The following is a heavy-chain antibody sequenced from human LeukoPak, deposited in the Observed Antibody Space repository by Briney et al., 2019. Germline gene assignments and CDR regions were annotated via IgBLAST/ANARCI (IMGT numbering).Heavy chain of an antibody. CDR1: GFTVSSYS. CDR3: ARGAGYYGSGSPYNWFDP. CDR2: VYSGGSA. J-gene: IGHJ5*02. V-gene: IGHV3-53*01. Sequence: GGSLRLSCAASGFTVSSYSMHWVRQAPGKGPEWVSIVYSGGSAYYADSVKGRFTISRDNSKNTLYLQMNSLRAEDTAVYFCARGAGYYGSGSPYNWFDPWGQGTLVTVSS. D-gene: IGHD3-10*01.